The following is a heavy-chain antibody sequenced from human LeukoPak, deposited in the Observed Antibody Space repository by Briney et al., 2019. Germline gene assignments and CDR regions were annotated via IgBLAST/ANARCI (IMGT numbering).Heavy chain of an antibody. J-gene: IGHJ6*03. D-gene: IGHD3-16*01. Sequence: GASVKVSCKASGYTFTMYYIHWVRQAPGQGLEWMGMINPNDGATTYTQRFQGRVTMTRDMSTTTVYMDLRSLRSEDTPVYVCARGQRGGLSGSLGGLFASYHTYYYMDVWGRGTTVTVSS. CDR3: ARGQRGGLSGSLGGLFASYHTYYYMDV. V-gene: IGHV1-46*01. CDR2: INPNDGAT. CDR1: GYTFTMYY.